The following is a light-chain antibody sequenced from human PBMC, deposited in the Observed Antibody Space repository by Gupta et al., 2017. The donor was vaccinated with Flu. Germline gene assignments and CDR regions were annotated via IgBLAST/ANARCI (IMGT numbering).Light chain of an antibody. CDR2: DNN. J-gene: IGLJ2*01. CDR3: GTWDSSLSALV. V-gene: IGLV1-51*01. CDR1: SSNIGNNY. Sequence: QSVLTQPPSVSAAPGPKVTISCSGSSSNIGNNYVSWYQQLPGTAPKLLIYDNNKRPSGIPDRFSGSKSGTSATLGITGLQTGDEADYHCGTWDSSLSALVFGGGTKLTVL.